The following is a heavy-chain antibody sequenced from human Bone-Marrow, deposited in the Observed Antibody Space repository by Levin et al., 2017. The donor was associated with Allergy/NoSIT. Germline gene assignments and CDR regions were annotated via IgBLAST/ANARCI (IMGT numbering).Heavy chain of an antibody. D-gene: IGHD3-3*01. CDR1: GGSISSGGYS. Sequence: SSETLSLTCAVSGGSISSGGYSWSWIRQPPGKGLEWIGYIYHSGSTYYNPSLKSRVTISVDRSKNQFSLKLSSVTAADTAVYYCARASGSRGRFLEWVPAKLRRCGALELDVWGQGTTVTVSS. V-gene: IGHV4-30-2*01. CDR3: ARASGSRGRFLEWVPAKLRRCGALELDV. CDR2: IYHSGST. J-gene: IGHJ6*02.